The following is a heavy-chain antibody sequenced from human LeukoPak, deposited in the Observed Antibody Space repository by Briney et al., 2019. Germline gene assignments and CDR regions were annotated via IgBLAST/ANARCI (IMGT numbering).Heavy chain of an antibody. CDR3: AKDWQWSQDY. CDR1: GFTFNKNG. CDR2: IRKDGSDK. Sequence: GGSLRLSCAASGFTFNKNGMHWVRQAPGKGLEWVAYIRKDGSDKYYADSVKGRFTISRDDSKNTLYLEINSLRGDDTAEYYCAKDWQWSQDYRGQGTLVTVSS. D-gene: IGHD6-19*01. J-gene: IGHJ4*02. V-gene: IGHV3-30*02.